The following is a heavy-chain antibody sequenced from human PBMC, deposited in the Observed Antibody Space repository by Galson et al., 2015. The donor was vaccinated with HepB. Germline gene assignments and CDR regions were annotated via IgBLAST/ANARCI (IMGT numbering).Heavy chain of an antibody. CDR3: AKGYSRSWYSGLGY. CDR2: IYTGGST. Sequence: SLRLSCAASGFTVSSNYMTWVRQASGKGLEWVSVIYTGGSTDYADSVRGRFTTSRDNSKNTLYLQMNSLRAEDTAVYYCAKGYSRSWYSGLGYWGQGTLVTVSP. V-gene: IGHV3-53*01. D-gene: IGHD6-13*01. J-gene: IGHJ4*02. CDR1: GFTVSSNY.